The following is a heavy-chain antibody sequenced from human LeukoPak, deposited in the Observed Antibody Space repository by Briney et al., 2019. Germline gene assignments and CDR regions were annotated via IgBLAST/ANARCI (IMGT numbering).Heavy chain of an antibody. D-gene: IGHD5-18*01. J-gene: IGHJ4*02. Sequence: SETLSLTCTVSGGAVSSGSYYWSWIRPPPGKGLEWIGYIYYSGSTNYNPSLKSRVTISVDTSKNQFSLKLSSVTAADTAVYYCARTGGYSYGFLDYWGQGTLVTVSS. CDR1: GGAVSSGSYY. CDR3: ARTGGYSYGFLDY. V-gene: IGHV4-61*01. CDR2: IYYSGST.